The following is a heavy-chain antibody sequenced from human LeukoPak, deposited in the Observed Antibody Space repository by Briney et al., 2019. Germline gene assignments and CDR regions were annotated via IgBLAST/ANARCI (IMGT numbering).Heavy chain of an antibody. CDR1: GFTFSSYS. Sequence: GGSLRLSCAASGFTFSSYSMNWVRQAPGKGLEWVSSISSSSSYIYYADSVKGRFTISRDNAKNSLYLQMNRLRAEDTAVYYCARDEDCSGGSCYSGDYWGQGTLVTVSS. V-gene: IGHV3-21*01. CDR2: ISSSSSYI. CDR3: ARDEDCSGGSCYSGDY. J-gene: IGHJ4*02. D-gene: IGHD2-15*01.